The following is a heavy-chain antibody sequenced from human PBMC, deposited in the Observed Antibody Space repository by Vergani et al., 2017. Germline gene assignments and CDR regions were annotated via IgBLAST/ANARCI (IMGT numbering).Heavy chain of an antibody. J-gene: IGHJ4*02. Sequence: VQLVQSGAEVKKPGSSVKVSCKASGGTFSSYAMSWVRQAPGKGLEWVSAISGSGGSTYYADSVKGRFTISRDNSKNTLYLQMNSLRAEDSAVYYCAKGGYSYGPFDYWGQGTLVTVSS. CDR3: AKGGYSYGPFDY. D-gene: IGHD5-18*01. CDR2: ISGSGGST. V-gene: IGHV3-23*04. CDR1: GGTFSSYA.